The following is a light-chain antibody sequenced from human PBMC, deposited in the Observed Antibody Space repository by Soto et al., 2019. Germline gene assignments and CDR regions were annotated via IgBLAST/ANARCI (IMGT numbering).Light chain of an antibody. V-gene: IGKV3-20*01. CDR3: QQYGSSPLA. CDR1: QSVSSSY. CDR2: GAS. J-gene: IGKJ4*01. Sequence: EIVLTQSRCTLSFSPWERATLSCRASQSVSSSYLAWYQQKPGQAPRLLIYGASSRATGIPDRFSGSGSGTDFTLTISRLEPEDFAVYYCQQYGSSPLAFGGGTKVDIK.